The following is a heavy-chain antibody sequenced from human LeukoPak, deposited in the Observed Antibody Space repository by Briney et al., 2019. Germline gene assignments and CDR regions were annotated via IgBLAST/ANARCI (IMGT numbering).Heavy chain of an antibody. D-gene: IGHD5-12*01. Sequence: GGSLRLSCAASGFTFSSYAMNWVRQAPGKGLEWVSSISSSSSYIYYADSVKGRFTISRDNAKNSLYLQMNSLRAEDTAVYYCARTSGYDAYYYYYMDVWGKGTTVTISS. V-gene: IGHV3-21*01. CDR3: ARTSGYDAYYYYYMDV. J-gene: IGHJ6*03. CDR2: ISSSSSYI. CDR1: GFTFSSYA.